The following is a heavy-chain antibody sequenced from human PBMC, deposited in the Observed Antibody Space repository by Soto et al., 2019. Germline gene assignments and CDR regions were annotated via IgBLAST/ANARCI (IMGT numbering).Heavy chain of an antibody. D-gene: IGHD6-13*01. Sequence: EVQLLESGGGLVQPGGSLRLSCAASGFTFSSYAMRWVRQAPGKGLEWVSAVSGSGGSTYYADSVKGRFTISRDNSKNSLYLRMSSLRADDTAVYYWARRGPGTYFDYLGQGSLVTVSS. CDR1: GFTFSSYA. V-gene: IGHV3-23*01. CDR2: VSGSGGST. CDR3: ARRGPGTYFDY. J-gene: IGHJ4*02.